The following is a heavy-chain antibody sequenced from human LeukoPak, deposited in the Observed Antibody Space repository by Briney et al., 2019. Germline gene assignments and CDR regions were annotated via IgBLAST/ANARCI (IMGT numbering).Heavy chain of an antibody. CDR1: GFTVSSNY. Sequence: PGVSLRLSCVASGFTVSSNYMGWVRQAPGKGLEWVSIIYGGSSASYADSVKGRFSISRDNSKNTVYLQMNSLRGDDTAVYYCARMSSYGDFPDYWGQGTLVTVSS. V-gene: IGHV3-66*01. CDR2: IYGGSSA. D-gene: IGHD4-17*01. J-gene: IGHJ4*02. CDR3: ARMSSYGDFPDY.